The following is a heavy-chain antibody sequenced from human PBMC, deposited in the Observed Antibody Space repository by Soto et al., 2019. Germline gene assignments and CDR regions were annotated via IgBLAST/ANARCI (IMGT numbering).Heavy chain of an antibody. CDR3: ARVTPLATGFGY. V-gene: IGHV4-61*08. D-gene: IGHD3-16*01. J-gene: IGHJ4*02. Sequence: SETLSLTCAVSGGSISSGGYYWGWIRQPPGKGLEWIGCIYYTGSTNYSPSLKSRVTISVDTSKNQFSLKLSSVTAADTAVYYCARVTPLATGFGYWGQGTLVTVSS. CDR2: IYYTGST. CDR1: GGSISSGGYY.